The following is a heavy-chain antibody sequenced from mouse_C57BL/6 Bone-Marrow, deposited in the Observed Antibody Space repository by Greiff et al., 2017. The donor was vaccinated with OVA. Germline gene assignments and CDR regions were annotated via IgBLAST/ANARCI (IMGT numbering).Heavy chain of an antibody. CDR1: GYAFSSSW. V-gene: IGHV1-82*01. CDR3: ARGTFYDYDGDWFAY. Sequence: QVQLKESGPELVKPGASVKISCKASGYAFSSSWMNWVKQRPGKGLEWIGRIYPGDGDTNYNGKFKGKATLTADKSSSTAYMQLSSLTSEDSAVYFCARGTFYDYDGDWFAYWGQGTLVTVSA. D-gene: IGHD2-4*01. CDR2: IYPGDGDT. J-gene: IGHJ3*01.